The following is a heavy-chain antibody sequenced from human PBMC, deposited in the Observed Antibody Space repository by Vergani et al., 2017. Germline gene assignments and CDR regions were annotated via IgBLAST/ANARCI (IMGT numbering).Heavy chain of an antibody. CDR3: AQILSKNGCNYDDFDI. Sequence: QVTLKESGPALVKPTQTLTLTCTLSGFSVNSHPMRVIWIRQPPGKALEWLALIDWDDDKFYDRSLKTRLTISKDTSKNQVVLRMTNMDPVDTAMYYCAQILSKNGCNYDDFDIWGQGTMVIVSS. D-gene: IGHD5-24*01. CDR1: GFSVNSHPMR. V-gene: IGHV2-70*04. J-gene: IGHJ3*02. CDR2: IDWDDDK.